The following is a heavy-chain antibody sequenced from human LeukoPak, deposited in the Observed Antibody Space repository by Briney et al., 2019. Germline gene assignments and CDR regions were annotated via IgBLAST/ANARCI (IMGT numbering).Heavy chain of an antibody. J-gene: IGHJ3*02. V-gene: IGHV1-24*01. CDR3: ATGTVLRFLEWLSVSRAFDI. Sequence: ASVKVSCKVSGYTLTELSMHWVRQAPGKGLEWMGGFDPEDGETIYAQKFQGRVTMTEDTSTDTAYMELSSLRSEDTAVYYCATGTVLRFLEWLSVSRAFDIWGQGTMVTVSS. D-gene: IGHD3-3*01. CDR2: FDPEDGET. CDR1: GYTLTELS.